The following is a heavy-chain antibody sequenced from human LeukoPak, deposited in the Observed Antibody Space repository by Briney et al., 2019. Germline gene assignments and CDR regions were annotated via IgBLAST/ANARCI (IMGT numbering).Heavy chain of an antibody. J-gene: IGHJ4*02. CDR2: ISSSSSYI. V-gene: IGHV3-21*01. Sequence: GRSLRLSCAASGFTFSSYGMHWVRQAPGKGLEWVSSISSSSSYIYYADSVKGRFTISRDNAKNSLYLQMNSLRAEDTAVYYCARAEGIAAGWTLDYWGQGTLVTVSS. CDR3: ARAEGIAAGWTLDY. D-gene: IGHD6-13*01. CDR1: GFTFSSYG.